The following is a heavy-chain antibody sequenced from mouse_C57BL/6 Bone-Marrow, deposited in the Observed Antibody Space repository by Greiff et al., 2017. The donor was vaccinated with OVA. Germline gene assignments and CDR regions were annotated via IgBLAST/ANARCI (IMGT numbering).Heavy chain of an antibody. J-gene: IGHJ3*01. D-gene: IGHD1-1*01. CDR2: IYPRSGNT. V-gene: IGHV1-81*01. CDR1: GYTFTSYG. CDR3: ARGYGRSRFAY. Sequence: VQLQQSGAELARPGASVKLSCKASGYTFTSYGISWVKQRTGQGLEWIGEIYPRSGNTYYNEKFKGKATLTADKSSSTAYMELRSLTSEDSAVYFCARGYGRSRFAYWGQGTLVTVSA.